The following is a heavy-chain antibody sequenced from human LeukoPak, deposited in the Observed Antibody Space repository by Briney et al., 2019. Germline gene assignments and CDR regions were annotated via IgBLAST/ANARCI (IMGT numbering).Heavy chain of an antibody. CDR3: ARGFWSGSDYYYYSMDV. Sequence: GASVKVSCKASGGTFSSDAISWVRQAPGQGLEWMGRLIPILGIANYAQKFQGRVTITADKSTGTAYMELSSLRSEDTAVYYCARGFWSGSDYYYYSMDVWGQGTTVTVSS. CDR1: GGTFSSDA. D-gene: IGHD3-3*01. J-gene: IGHJ6*02. CDR2: LIPILGIA. V-gene: IGHV1-69*04.